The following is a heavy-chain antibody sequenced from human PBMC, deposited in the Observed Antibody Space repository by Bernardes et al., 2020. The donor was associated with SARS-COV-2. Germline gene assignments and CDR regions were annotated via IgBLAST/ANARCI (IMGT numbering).Heavy chain of an antibody. V-gene: IGHV3-13*01. CDR2: IGPAGDT. D-gene: IGHD3-10*01. Sequence: GGSLRLSCAASGFTFSSYVMPWVRQATGKGLEWVSAIGPAGDTYYPGFVMSRFTTPRENDNNSLYLQMISLIAGDTAVYYYARAATFTMVRGVISLYYYFDYWGQGALVTVSS. CDR3: ARAATFTMVRGVISLYYYFDY. J-gene: IGHJ4*02. CDR1: GFTFSSYV.